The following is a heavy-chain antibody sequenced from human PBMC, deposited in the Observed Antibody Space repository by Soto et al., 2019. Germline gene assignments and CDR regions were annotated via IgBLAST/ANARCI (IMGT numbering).Heavy chain of an antibody. J-gene: IGHJ4*02. V-gene: IGHV4-59*08. CDR1: GGSISPYY. Sequence: SETLSLTCYVSGGSISPYYWSWIRQPPGKGLEWIGFIYYNRNTNYNPSLKSRVTISVVTSKNQFSLKLSSVTAADTAVYYCARQIWKSGTHSFDYWGQGTLVTVSS. CDR3: ARQIWKSGTHSFDY. D-gene: IGHD1-1*01. CDR2: IYYNRNT.